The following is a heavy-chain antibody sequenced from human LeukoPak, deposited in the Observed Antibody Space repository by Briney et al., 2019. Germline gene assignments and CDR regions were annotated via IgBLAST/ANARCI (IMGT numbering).Heavy chain of an antibody. Sequence: ASVKVSCKASGGTFSSYAISWVRQAPGQGLEWMGGIIPIFGTANYAQKFQGRVTITTDESTSTAHMELSSLRSEDTAVYYCARVGKYSSSSVRTADYYYYYMDVWGKGTTVTVSS. CDR3: ARVGKYSSSSVRTADYYYYYMDV. J-gene: IGHJ6*03. V-gene: IGHV1-69*05. CDR1: GGTFSSYA. CDR2: IIPIFGTA. D-gene: IGHD6-6*01.